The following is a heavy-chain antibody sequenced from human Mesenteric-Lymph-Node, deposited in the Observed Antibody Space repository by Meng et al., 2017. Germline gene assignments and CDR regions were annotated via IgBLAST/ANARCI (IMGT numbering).Heavy chain of an antibody. J-gene: IGHJ4*02. V-gene: IGHV3-30*01. CDR3: ARELIVGGTTGLAWDY. D-gene: IGHD1-26*01. Sequence: GGPLRLSCAAPGFTFSSYAMHWVRQAPGKGLEWVAVISYDGSNKYYADSVKGRFTISRDNSKNTLYLQMNTLRAEDTAVFYCARELIVGGTTGLAWDYWGQGTLVTVSS. CDR1: GFTFSSYA. CDR2: ISYDGSNK.